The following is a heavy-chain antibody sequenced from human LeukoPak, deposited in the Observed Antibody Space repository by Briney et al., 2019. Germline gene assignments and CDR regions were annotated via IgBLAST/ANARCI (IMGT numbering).Heavy chain of an antibody. CDR3: ARDRVCFGALSGWFDP. CDR2: IYYSGST. D-gene: IGHD3-10*01. J-gene: IGHJ5*02. V-gene: IGHV4-39*07. Sequence: SETLSLTCTVSGGSISSSSYYWGWIRQPPGKGLEWIGSIYYSGSTYYNPSLKSRVTISVDTSKNQFSLKLSSVTAADTAVYYCARDRVCFGALSGWFDPWGQGTLVTVSS. CDR1: GGSISSSSYY.